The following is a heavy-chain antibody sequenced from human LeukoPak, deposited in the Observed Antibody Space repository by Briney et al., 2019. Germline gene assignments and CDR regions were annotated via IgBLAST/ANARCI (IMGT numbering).Heavy chain of an antibody. CDR2: IIPIFGTA. CDR3: ARPFYCSSTSCQEDYYYYGMDV. J-gene: IGHJ6*02. CDR1: GGTFSSYA. D-gene: IGHD2-2*01. V-gene: IGHV1-69*13. Sequence: SVKVSCKASGGTFSSYAISWVRQASGQGLEWMGGIIPIFGTAKYAQKFQGRVTITADESTSTAYMELSSLRSEDTAVYYCARPFYCSSTSCQEDYYYYGMDVWGQGTTVTVSS.